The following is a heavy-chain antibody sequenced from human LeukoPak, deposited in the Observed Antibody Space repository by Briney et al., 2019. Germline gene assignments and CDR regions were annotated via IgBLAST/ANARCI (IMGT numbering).Heavy chain of an antibody. CDR1: GGSISSGGYY. Sequence: SETLSLTCTVSGGSISSGGYYWSWIRQHPGKGLEWIGYTYYSGSTYYNPSLKSRVTISVDTSKNQFSLKLSSVTAADTAVYYCAREVVYGSGSYQDYWGQGTLVTVSS. J-gene: IGHJ4*02. CDR2: TYYSGST. V-gene: IGHV4-31*03. D-gene: IGHD3-10*01. CDR3: AREVVYGSGSYQDY.